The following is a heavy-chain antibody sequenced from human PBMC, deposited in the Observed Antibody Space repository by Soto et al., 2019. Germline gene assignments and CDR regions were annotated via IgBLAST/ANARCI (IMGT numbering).Heavy chain of an antibody. J-gene: IGHJ4*02. V-gene: IGHV3-23*01. CDR3: EEALLWFGEPCFDY. CDR2: IGDSGGTT. CDR1: GFTFSNFA. Sequence: EVQLLESGGGLVQPGGSLRLSCAASGFTFSNFAMNWVRQAPGEGLEWVSAIGDSGGTTDYADSVKGGCTRTKDNSENTLYRQMNSLRAEDTAVYYCEEALLWFGEPCFDYWGQGTLVTVSS. D-gene: IGHD3-10*01.